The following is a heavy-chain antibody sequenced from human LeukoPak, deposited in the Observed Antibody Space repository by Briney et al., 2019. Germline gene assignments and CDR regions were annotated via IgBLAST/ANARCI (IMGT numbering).Heavy chain of an antibody. J-gene: IGHJ3*02. CDR1: GGSIRSSYYY. D-gene: IGHD3-10*01. V-gene: IGHV4-39*07. CDR3: ARVGGFGELYFGAFDI. CDR2: IYDSGST. Sequence: SETLSLTCTVSGGSIRSSYYYWGWIRQPPGKGLEWIGSIYDSGSTYYNPSLKSRVTISVDTSKNQFSLKLSSVTAADTAVYYCARVGGFGELYFGAFDIWGQGTMVTVSS.